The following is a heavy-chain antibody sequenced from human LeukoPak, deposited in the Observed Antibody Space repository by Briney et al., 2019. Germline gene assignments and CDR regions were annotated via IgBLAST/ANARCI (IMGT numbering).Heavy chain of an antibody. CDR3: ARVGYGDYGVGGLDN. J-gene: IGHJ4*02. CDR1: GFTFSSYS. Sequence: PGGSLRLSCAASGFTFSSYSMNWVRQAPGKGLEWVSYISSSGITIYYADSVKGRFTISRDNAKKSLYMQMNSLRAEDTAVYYCARVGYGDYGVGGLDNWGQGTLVTVSS. CDR2: ISSSGITI. D-gene: IGHD4-17*01. V-gene: IGHV3-48*04.